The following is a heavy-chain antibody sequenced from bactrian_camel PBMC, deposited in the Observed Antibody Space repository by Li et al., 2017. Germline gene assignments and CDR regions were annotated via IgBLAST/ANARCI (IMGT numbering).Heavy chain of an antibody. V-gene: IGHV3S55*01. Sequence: VQLVESGGGSVQIGGSLTLSCAASGLGTRSYCMAWFRQTPEKEREVVAAMDTDREKAYTASVKGRFTIDRDFAKETLTLQMDSLKPEDSAEYYCAALPSMPDTDYDDSYYGIEHWGKGTQVTVS. D-gene: IGHD4*01. CDR1: GLGTRSYC. J-gene: IGHJ7*01. CDR2: MDTDREK.